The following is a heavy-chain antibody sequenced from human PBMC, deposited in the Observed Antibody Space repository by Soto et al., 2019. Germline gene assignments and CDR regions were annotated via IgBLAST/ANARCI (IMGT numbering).Heavy chain of an antibody. Sequence: PSETLSLTCAVYGGSFSGYYWSWIRQPPGKGLEWIGEINHSGSTNYNPSLKSRVTISVDTSKNQFSLKLSSVTAADTAVYYCAIGRIVGPTHRPLRYWGQGTLVTVSS. CDR2: INHSGST. D-gene: IGHD1-26*01. CDR1: GGSFSGYY. J-gene: IGHJ4*02. CDR3: AIGRIVGPTHRPLRY. V-gene: IGHV4-34*01.